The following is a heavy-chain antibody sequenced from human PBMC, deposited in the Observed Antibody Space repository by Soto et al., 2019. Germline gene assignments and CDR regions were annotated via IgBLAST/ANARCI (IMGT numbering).Heavy chain of an antibody. CDR3: ARAPTSSLDY. CDR1: GFTFGTFA. V-gene: IGHV3-30-3*01. J-gene: IGHJ4*02. D-gene: IGHD2-2*01. CDR2: ISYDGTNK. Sequence: PGGSLRLSCAASGFTFGTFAMHWVRQAPGKGLEWVAVISYDGTNKYYAESVKGRFTISRDNSNNMLFLQMNSLRPEDTAVYFCARAPTSSLDYWGQGALVTVSS.